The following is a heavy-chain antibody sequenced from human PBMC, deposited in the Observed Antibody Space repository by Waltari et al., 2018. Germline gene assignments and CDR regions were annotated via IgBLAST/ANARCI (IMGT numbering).Heavy chain of an antibody. D-gene: IGHD4-4*01. CDR2: IYIDGRT. CDR3: GRLKDYTDWYFDI. J-gene: IGHJ2*01. V-gene: IGHV3-53*04. Sequence: EVQLVESGGGLVQPGGSLRLSCAASGFIVNTYYMGWVRHAPGKGLAWVSTIYIDGRTKNAASLKGRFTVSRHSSQNTLYLQMNSLRVEDTAIYYCGRLKDYTDWYFDIWGRGTLVTVSA. CDR1: GFIVNTYY.